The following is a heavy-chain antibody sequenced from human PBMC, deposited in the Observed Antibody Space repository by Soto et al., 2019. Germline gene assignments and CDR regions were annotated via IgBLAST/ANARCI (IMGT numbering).Heavy chain of an antibody. CDR3: AVYCRGNCYYAFDI. CDR2: IDRGGTTI. Sequence: EVQLVESGGAFVQPGGSLRLSCAASGFTFSDSTLTWVRQAPGKGLEWLSYIDRGGTTIHYADSVKGRFTISRDDAKNPLVLQMDSLRDEDTALYYCAVYCRGNCYYAFDIWGQGTMVTVSS. V-gene: IGHV3-48*02. CDR1: GFTFSDST. J-gene: IGHJ3*02. D-gene: IGHD2-21*02.